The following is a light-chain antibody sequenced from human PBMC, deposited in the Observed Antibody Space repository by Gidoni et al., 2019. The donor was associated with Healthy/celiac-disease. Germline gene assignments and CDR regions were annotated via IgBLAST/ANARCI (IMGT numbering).Light chain of an antibody. CDR2: EGS. CDR1: SSDVGSYNL. J-gene: IGLJ2*01. Sequence: QSALTQPASVSGYPGQSITISCTGTSSDVGSYNLVSWYQQHPGKAPKLMIYEGSKRPSGVSNRFSGSKSGNTASLTISGLQAEDEADYYCYSYAGSSTLVFGGGTKLTVL. V-gene: IGLV2-23*01. CDR3: YSYAGSSTLV.